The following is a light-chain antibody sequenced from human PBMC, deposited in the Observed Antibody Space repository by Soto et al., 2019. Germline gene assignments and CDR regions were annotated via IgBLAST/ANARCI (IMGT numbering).Light chain of an antibody. CDR2: DAS. CDR3: QQRSNWPST. CDR1: QSVSSY. Sequence: EIVLTQSPATLSLSPGERATLSCRASQSVSSYLAWYQQQPGQAPRPLIYDASNRATGIPARFSGSGSGTDFTLTITSLEPEDFAVYYCQQRSNWPSTFGGGTKVEIK. V-gene: IGKV3-11*01. J-gene: IGKJ4*01.